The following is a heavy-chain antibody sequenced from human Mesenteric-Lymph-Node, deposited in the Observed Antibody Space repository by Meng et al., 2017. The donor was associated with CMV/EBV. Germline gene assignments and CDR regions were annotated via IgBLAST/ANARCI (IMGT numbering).Heavy chain of an antibody. CDR1: GYSFTGYD. Sequence: SCKASGYSFTGYDIHWVRQAPGQRLECMGWINAGNGNTKYSQKFQGRITITRDTSASTAYLELSSLRSEDTAVYYCARDRITGLFDYWGQGTLVTVSS. J-gene: IGHJ4*02. V-gene: IGHV1-3*01. CDR3: ARDRITGLFDY. D-gene: IGHD1-20*01. CDR2: INAGNGNT.